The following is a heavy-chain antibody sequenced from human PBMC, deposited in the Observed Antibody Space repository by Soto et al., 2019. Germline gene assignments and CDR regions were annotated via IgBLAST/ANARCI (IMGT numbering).Heavy chain of an antibody. CDR2: ITGSGGNT. J-gene: IGHJ4*02. V-gene: IGHV3-23*01. CDR1: GFAFNNYA. Sequence: EVQLLESGGGLVQPGGSLRLSCSASGFAFNNYAMSWVRQAPGKGLEFVSAITGSGGNTYYADSVKGRFTISRDNSKDTLYLQMSSLRAVDASLYSCAKWGDIGVDGFDLWGQGTLVSVSS. CDR3: AKWGDIGVDGFDL. D-gene: IGHD6-19*01.